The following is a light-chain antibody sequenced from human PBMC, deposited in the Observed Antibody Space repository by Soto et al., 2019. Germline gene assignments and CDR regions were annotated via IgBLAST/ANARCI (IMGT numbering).Light chain of an antibody. CDR1: QSVSTY. CDR2: SAS. V-gene: IGKV1-39*01. Sequence: DLQMTQSPSSLSASVGDRVTITCRASQSVSTYLNWYHQKPGKAPKLLIYSASSLQSGVPSRFSGSGSGTDFTLTISSLQPEDFATYYCQQTYTTPQPFGPGTRVEI. J-gene: IGKJ1*01. CDR3: QQTYTTPQP.